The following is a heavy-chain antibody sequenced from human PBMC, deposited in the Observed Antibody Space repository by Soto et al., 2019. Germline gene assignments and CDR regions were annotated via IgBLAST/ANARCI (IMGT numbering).Heavy chain of an antibody. CDR2: IIPIFGTA. J-gene: IGHJ6*02. Sequence: SVKVSCKASGGTFSSYAISWVRQAPGQGLEWMGGIIPIFGTANYAQKFQGRVTITADESTSTAYMELSSLRSEDTAVYYCARVGYSSSLDYYYGMDVWGQGTTVTVSS. CDR1: GGTFSSYA. CDR3: ARVGYSSSLDYYYGMDV. D-gene: IGHD6-13*01. V-gene: IGHV1-69*13.